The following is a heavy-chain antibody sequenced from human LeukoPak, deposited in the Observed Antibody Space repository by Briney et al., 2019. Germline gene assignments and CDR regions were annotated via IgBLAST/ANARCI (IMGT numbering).Heavy chain of an antibody. V-gene: IGHV3-74*01. CDR1: GFSFSLYC. Sequence: GGSLRLSCAASGFSFSLYCMHWVRQTPGKGLVWVSRLNSDGSVTSYADSVKGRFTISRDNAKNTLYLEMNSLRAEDTAVYYCVREYCGGDCYTDFWDQGTLVTVSS. CDR3: VREYCGGDCYTDF. J-gene: IGHJ4*02. CDR2: LNSDGSVT. D-gene: IGHD2-21*02.